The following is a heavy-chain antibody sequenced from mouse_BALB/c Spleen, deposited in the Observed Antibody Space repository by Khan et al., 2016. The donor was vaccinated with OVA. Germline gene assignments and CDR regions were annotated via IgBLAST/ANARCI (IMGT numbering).Heavy chain of an antibody. CDR3: AGGENCSFDY. CDR1: GFTFSDYY. D-gene: IGHD4-1*01. J-gene: IGHJ2*01. CDR2: ISDGGSYT. V-gene: IGHV5-4*02. Sequence: EVELVESGGGLVKPGGSLKLSCAASGFTFSDYYMYWVRQTPEKRLEWVATISDGGSYTYYPDSVKGRFTISRDNAKNNLYLQMSSLKSEDTAMYYCAGGENCSFDYWGQGTTLTVSS.